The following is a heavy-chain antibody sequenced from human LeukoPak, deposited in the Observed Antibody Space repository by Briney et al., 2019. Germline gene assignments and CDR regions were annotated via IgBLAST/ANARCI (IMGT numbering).Heavy chain of an antibody. Sequence: SETLSLTCAVYGGSFSGYYWSWIRQPPGKGLEWIGEINHSGSTNYNPSLKSRVTISVDTSKNQFSLKLSSVTAADTAVYYCARGWGTVMGTWGQGTLVTVSS. V-gene: IGHV4-34*01. J-gene: IGHJ5*02. D-gene: IGHD5-18*01. CDR1: GGSFSGYY. CDR2: INHSGST. CDR3: ARGWGTVMGT.